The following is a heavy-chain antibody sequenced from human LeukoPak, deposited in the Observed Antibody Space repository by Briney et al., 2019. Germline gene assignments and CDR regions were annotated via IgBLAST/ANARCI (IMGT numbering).Heavy chain of an antibody. J-gene: IGHJ1*01. CDR1: GFTVSSNY. D-gene: IGHD2-21*02. Sequence: GGSLRLSCAASGFTVSSNYMSWVRQAPGKGLEWVSVIYSGGSTYYADSVKGRFTISRHNSKNTLYLQMNSLRAEDTAVYYCARDQLDIVVVTAAGEYFQHWGQGTLVTVSS. CDR2: IYSGGST. CDR3: ARDQLDIVVVTAAGEYFQH. V-gene: IGHV3-53*04.